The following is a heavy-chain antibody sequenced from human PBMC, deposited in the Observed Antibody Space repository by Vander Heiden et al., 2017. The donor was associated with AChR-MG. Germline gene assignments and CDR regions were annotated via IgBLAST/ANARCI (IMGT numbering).Heavy chain of an antibody. J-gene: IGHJ4*02. D-gene: IGHD4-17*01. CDR3: ARRPRATVIAKVFDY. CDR1: GGSISSSSYY. Sequence: QLQLQESGPGLVKPSETLSLTCTVSGGSISSSSYYWGWIRQPPGKGLEGIGSIYYSGSTYYNPSLKSRVTISVDTSKNQFSLKLSSVTAADTAVYYCARRPRATVIAKVFDYWGQGTLVTVSS. V-gene: IGHV4-39*01. CDR2: IYYSGST.